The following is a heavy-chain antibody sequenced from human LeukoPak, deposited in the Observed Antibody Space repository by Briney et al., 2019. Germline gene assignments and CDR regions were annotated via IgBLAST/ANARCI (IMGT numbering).Heavy chain of an antibody. J-gene: IGHJ4*02. CDR1: GYTFTSYG. CDR3: ARVGSNYDILTGYEY. V-gene: IGHV1-18*01. CDR2: ISAYNGNT. Sequence: ASVKVSCKASGYTFTSYGISWVRQAPGQGLGWMGWISAYNGNTNYAQKLQGRVTMTTDTSTSTAYMELRSLRSDDTAVYYCARVGSNYDILTGYEYWGQGTLVTVSS. D-gene: IGHD3-9*01.